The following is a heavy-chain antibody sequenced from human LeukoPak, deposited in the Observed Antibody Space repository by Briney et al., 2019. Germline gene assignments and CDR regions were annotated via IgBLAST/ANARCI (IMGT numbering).Heavy chain of an antibody. V-gene: IGHV3-23*01. J-gene: IGHJ4*02. CDR2: ISGSGGST. CDR3: AKDAYYHGSGSWNFDY. CDR1: GFTFSSYS. D-gene: IGHD3-10*01. Sequence: GGSLRLSCAASGFTFSSYSMSWVRQAPGKGLKWGSAISGSGGSTYYADSVKGRFTISRDNSKNTLYLQMNSLRAEDTAVYYCAKDAYYHGSGSWNFDYSGQGTLVTVSS.